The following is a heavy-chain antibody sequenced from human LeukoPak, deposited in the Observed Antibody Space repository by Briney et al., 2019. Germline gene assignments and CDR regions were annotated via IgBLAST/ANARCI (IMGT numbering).Heavy chain of an antibody. CDR1: GGSISSGDYY. D-gene: IGHD6-13*01. CDR2: IYYSGST. J-gene: IGHJ6*02. CDR3: ARAGKYSSSWYSPYYYYGMDV. V-gene: IGHV4-30-4*02. Sequence: SETLSLTCTVSGGSISSGDYYWSWIRQPPGKGLEWIGYIYYSGSTYYNPSLKSRVTISVDTSKNQFSLKLSSVTAADTAVYYCARAGKYSSSWYSPYYYYGMDVWGQGTTVTVSS.